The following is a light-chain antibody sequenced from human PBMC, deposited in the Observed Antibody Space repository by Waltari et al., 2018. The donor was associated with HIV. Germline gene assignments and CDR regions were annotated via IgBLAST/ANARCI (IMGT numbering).Light chain of an antibody. CDR3: SSYTSSSTVV. J-gene: IGLJ2*01. CDR1: SSDVGGYYF. V-gene: IGLV2-14*01. Sequence: QSALTQPASVSGSPGQSITISCPGTSSDVGGYYFVSWSLQHPGKATKLMIYDGSKRPSGVSNRFSGSKSGNTASLTISGLQAEDEADYYCSSYTSSSTVVFGGGTKLTVL. CDR2: DGS.